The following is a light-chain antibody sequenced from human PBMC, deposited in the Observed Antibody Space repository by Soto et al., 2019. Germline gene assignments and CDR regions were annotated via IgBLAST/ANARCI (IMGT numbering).Light chain of an antibody. CDR3: QQYGSSFRYT. CDR2: GAS. Sequence: EIVLTQSPCTLSLSPGERATLSCRASQSVNGNYLTWYQQKPGQAPRLLIYGASSRATGIPDRFSGSGSGTDFTLTISRLEPEEFAVYYCQQYGSSFRYTFGQGTKLESK. CDR1: QSVNGNY. V-gene: IGKV3-20*01. J-gene: IGKJ2*01.